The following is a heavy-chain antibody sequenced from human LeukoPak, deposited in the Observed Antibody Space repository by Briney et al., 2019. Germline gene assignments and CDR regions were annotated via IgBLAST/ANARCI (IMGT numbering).Heavy chain of an antibody. D-gene: IGHD6-6*01. CDR1: GESFSDYY. Sequence: SETLSLTCAVYGESFSDYYWSWIRPPPGKGREWIGEINHSGSTNYSPSLKSRVTISVNTSKNQFSLKLTSVTAADTAVYYCARAGFALAPHRGTPFDYWGQGTLVTVSS. J-gene: IGHJ4*02. CDR3: ARAGFALAPHRGTPFDY. CDR2: INHSGST. V-gene: IGHV4-34*01.